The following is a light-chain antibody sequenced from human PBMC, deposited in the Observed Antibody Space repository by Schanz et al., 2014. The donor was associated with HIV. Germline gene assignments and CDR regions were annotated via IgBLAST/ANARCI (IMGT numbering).Light chain of an antibody. CDR3: SSFAGSNIPWV. CDR1: SSNIGSNT. V-gene: IGLV1-44*01. J-gene: IGLJ3*02. CDR2: RNN. Sequence: QSVLTQPPSASGTPGQRVTLSCSGSSSNIGSNTVNWYQQLPGTAPKLLIYRNNQRPSGVPDRFSGSKSGSTASLTVSGLQPEDEADYYCSSFAGSNIPWVFGGGTKLTVL.